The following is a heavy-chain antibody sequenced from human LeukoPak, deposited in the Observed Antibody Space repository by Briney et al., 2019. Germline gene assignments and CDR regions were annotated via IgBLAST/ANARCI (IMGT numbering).Heavy chain of an antibody. D-gene: IGHD6-13*01. CDR1: GFTFSSYA. J-gene: IGHJ4*02. V-gene: IGHV3-23*01. CDR2: ISGSGGST. Sequence: GGSLRLSCAASGFTFSSYAMSWVRQAPGKRLEWVSAISGSGGSTYYADSVKGRFTISRDNSKNTLYLQMNSLRAEDTAVYYCAKSVYSSSWFAGDYFDYWGQGTLVTVSS. CDR3: AKSVYSSSWFAGDYFDY.